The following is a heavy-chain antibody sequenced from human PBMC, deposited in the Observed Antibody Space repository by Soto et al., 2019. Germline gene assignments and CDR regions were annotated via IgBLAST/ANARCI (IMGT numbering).Heavy chain of an antibody. CDR1: GFTFDDYA. J-gene: IGHJ4*02. V-gene: IGHV3-9*01. CDR3: AKDIGVGGADIFDF. CDR2: ISWNSGSI. Sequence: EVRLVESGGGLVQPGRSLRLSCAASGFTFDDYAMNWVRQAPGKGLEWDSGISWNSGSIAYADSVKGRFTISRDNTKNSLYLQMNSLRAEDTAFYYCAKDIGVGGADIFDFRGRGTLVTVSS. D-gene: IGHD1-26*01.